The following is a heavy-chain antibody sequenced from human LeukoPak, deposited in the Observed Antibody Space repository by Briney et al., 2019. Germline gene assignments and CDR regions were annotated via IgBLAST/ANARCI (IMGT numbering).Heavy chain of an antibody. Sequence: GESLKISCKGSGYSFTSYWIGWVRQMPGKGLEWMGIIYPGDSDTRYSPSFQGQVTISADKSISTAYLQWSSLKASDTAMYYCARSGEGYYDFWSGQNWFDPWGQGTLVTVSS. CDR2: IYPGDSDT. CDR1: GYSFTSYW. D-gene: IGHD3-3*01. V-gene: IGHV5-51*01. J-gene: IGHJ5*02. CDR3: ARSGEGYYDFWSGQNWFDP.